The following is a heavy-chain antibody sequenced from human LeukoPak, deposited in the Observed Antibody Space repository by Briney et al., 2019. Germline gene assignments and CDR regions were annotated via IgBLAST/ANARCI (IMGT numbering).Heavy chain of an antibody. J-gene: IGHJ3*02. CDR2: INPNSGGT. Sequence: ASVKVSCTASGYTFTGYYMHWVRQAPGQGLEWMVWINPNSGGTNYAQKFQGRVTMNRDTSISTAYMELSRLRSDDTAVYYCARDYRKGYCSGGSCYTPVAFDIWGQGTMVTVSS. CDR1: GYTFTGYY. CDR3: ARDYRKGYCSGGSCYTPVAFDI. D-gene: IGHD2-15*01. V-gene: IGHV1-2*02.